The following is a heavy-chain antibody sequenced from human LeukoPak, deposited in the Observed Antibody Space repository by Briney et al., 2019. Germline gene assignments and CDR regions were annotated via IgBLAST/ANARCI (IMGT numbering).Heavy chain of an antibody. D-gene: IGHD3-3*01. J-gene: IGHJ5*02. V-gene: IGHV4-4*07. CDR2: IYTSGST. Sequence: SETLSLTCTVSGGSISSYYWSWIRQPAGKGLEWIGRIYTSGSTNYNPSLKSRVTMSVDTSKNQFSLKLSSVTAADTAVYYCARGNLVYYDFWSGYYGDNWFDPWGQGTLVTVSS. CDR1: GGSISSYY. CDR3: ARGNLVYYDFWSGYYGDNWFDP.